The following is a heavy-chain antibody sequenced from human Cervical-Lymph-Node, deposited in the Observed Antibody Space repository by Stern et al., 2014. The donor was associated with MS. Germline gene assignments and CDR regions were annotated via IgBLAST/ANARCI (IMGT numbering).Heavy chain of an antibody. V-gene: IGHV3-13*01. Sequence: EVQLVESGGGLVQPGGSLRLSCAASGFTFRNYDMHWVRQGIGKGLEWVSVIGTAGDTYYPGSVKGRFTISRENVKNSLYLQMNSLRAGDTAVYYCARAPRMGIAVAGRAFDIWGQGTMVTVSS. CDR3: ARAPRMGIAVAGRAFDI. CDR2: IGTAGDT. CDR1: GFTFRNYD. D-gene: IGHD6-19*01. J-gene: IGHJ3*02.